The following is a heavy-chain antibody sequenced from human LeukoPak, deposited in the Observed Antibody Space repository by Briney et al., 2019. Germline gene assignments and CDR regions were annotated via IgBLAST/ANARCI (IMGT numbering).Heavy chain of an antibody. CDR2: IYYSGST. CDR1: GGSISSNSYY. J-gene: IGHJ3*02. V-gene: IGHV4-39*07. D-gene: IGHD5-12*01. Sequence: SETLSLTCAVSGGSISSNSYYWGWIRQPPGKGLEWIGSIYYSGSTYYNPSLKSRVTISADTSKNQLSLKLNSVTAADTAVYYCAPGGYIGYGHAFDIWGQGTMVTVSS. CDR3: APGGYIGYGHAFDI.